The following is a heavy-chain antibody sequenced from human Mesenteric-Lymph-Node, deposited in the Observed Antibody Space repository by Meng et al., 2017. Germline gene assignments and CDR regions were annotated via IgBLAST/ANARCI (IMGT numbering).Heavy chain of an antibody. J-gene: IGHJ5*02. CDR2: IIPIFGTA. Sequence: QVQLVQSGAEVKKPGSSVKVSCKASGGTFSSYAISWVRQAPGQGLEWMRGIIPIFGTANYAQNFQGRVTITADKFTSTAYMELSRLRSEDTAVYYCARLPGYSSGWDPNWFDPWGQGTLVTVSS. CDR3: ARLPGYSSGWDPNWFDP. D-gene: IGHD6-19*01. V-gene: IGHV1-69*06. CDR1: GGTFSSYA.